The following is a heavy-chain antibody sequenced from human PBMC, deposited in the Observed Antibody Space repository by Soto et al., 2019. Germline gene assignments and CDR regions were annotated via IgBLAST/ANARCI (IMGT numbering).Heavy chain of an antibody. CDR1: GGSVSSGSYY. D-gene: IGHD3-10*01. CDR3: ARTVYYYGSGSYYKSLSPYFDY. Sequence: SSETLSLTCTVSGGSVSSGSYYWSWIRQPPGKGLEWIGYIYYSGSTNYNPSLKSRVTISVDTSKNQFSLKLSSVTAADTAVYYCARTVYYYGSGSYYKSLSPYFDYWGQGTLVTVSS. V-gene: IGHV4-61*01. CDR2: IYYSGST. J-gene: IGHJ4*02.